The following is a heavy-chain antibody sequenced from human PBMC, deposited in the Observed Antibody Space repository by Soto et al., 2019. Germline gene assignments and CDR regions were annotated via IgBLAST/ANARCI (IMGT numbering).Heavy chain of an antibody. Sequence: QVQLQESGSGLVKPSQTLSLTCTVSGGSISSGGYYWSWIRQHPGKGLEWIGYIYYSGSTYYNPSLKSRVTISVDTSKNQFSLKLSSVTAADTAVYYCARRPTYYYDSSAPAPLGVGGMDVWGQGTTVTVSS. CDR2: IYYSGST. CDR1: GGSISSGGYY. CDR3: ARRPTYYYDSSAPAPLGVGGMDV. J-gene: IGHJ6*02. D-gene: IGHD3-22*01. V-gene: IGHV4-31*03.